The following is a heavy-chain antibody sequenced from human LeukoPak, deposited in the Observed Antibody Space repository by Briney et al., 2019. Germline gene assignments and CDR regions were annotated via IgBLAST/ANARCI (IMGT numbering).Heavy chain of an antibody. J-gene: IGHJ4*02. CDR2: VYDIGTT. CDR1: GGSISTYY. Sequence: PSETLSLTCSVSGGSISTYYWSWIRQTPGKGLEWIGYVYDIGTTNYNPSLKGRVTISSDTSKNQFSLNLRSVNASDTAIYYCARHGGSLGYFDYWGQGTLVTVPS. D-gene: IGHD1-26*01. CDR3: ARHGGSLGYFDY. V-gene: IGHV4-59*08.